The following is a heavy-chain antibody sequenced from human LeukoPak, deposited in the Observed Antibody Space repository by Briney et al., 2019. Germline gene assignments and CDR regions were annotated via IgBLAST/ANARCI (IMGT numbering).Heavy chain of an antibody. CDR2: INHSGST. Sequence: PSETLSLTCAVYGGSFSDYYWSWIRQPPGKGLEWIGEINHSGSTNYNPSLKSRVTISVDTSKNQFSLKLSSVTAADTAVYYCARVRYYGSGSIPRSFDYWGQGTLVTVSS. CDR3: ARVRYYGSGSIPRSFDY. J-gene: IGHJ4*02. D-gene: IGHD3-10*01. CDR1: GGSFSDYY. V-gene: IGHV4-34*01.